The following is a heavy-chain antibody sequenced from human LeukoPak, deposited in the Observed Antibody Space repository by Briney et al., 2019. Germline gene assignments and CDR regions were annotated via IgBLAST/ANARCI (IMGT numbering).Heavy chain of an antibody. D-gene: IGHD1-1*01. V-gene: IGHV3-30*18. Sequence: GGSLRLSCAASGFTFSSYGMHWVRQASGKGLEWVAVISYDGSNKYYADSVKGRFTISRDNSKNTLYLQMNSLRAEDTAVYYCAKVGTQVYFDYWGQGTLVTVSS. CDR2: ISYDGSNK. J-gene: IGHJ4*02. CDR3: AKVGTQVYFDY. CDR1: GFTFSSYG.